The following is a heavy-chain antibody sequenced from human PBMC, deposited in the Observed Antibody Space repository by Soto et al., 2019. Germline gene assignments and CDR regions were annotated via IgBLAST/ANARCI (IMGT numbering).Heavy chain of an antibody. J-gene: IGHJ4*02. CDR2: ISVYNGNT. D-gene: IGHD1-1*01. CDR3: ARANGAKNILDY. V-gene: IGHV1-18*01. Sequence: QVLLAQSGVEMRKPGASVKVSCKASGYTFNNYGLSWVRQAPGQGLEWMAWISVYNGNTDYAQKFQGRVSVTTDTSTTTAYMELRSLRSDDTAVYYCARANGAKNILDYWGQGTLLSVSS. CDR1: GYTFNNYG.